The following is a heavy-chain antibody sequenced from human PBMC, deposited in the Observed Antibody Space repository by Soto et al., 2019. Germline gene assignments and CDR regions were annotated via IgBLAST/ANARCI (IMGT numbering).Heavy chain of an antibody. CDR2: INWNGGST. D-gene: IGHD3-10*01. CDR1: GFTFDDYG. J-gene: IGHJ6*02. V-gene: IGHV3-20*04. Sequence: PGGSLRLSCAASGFTFDDYGMSLVRQAPGKGLEWVSGINWNGGSTGYADSVKGRFTISRDNAKNSLYLQMNSLRAEDTALYYCARDLGSSFGYGSAGMDVWGQGTTVTVSS. CDR3: ARDLGSSFGYGSAGMDV.